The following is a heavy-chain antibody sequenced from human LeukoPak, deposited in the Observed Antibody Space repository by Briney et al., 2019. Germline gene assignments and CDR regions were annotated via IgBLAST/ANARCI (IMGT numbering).Heavy chain of an antibody. Sequence: SETLSLTCAVYGGSFSGYYWSWIRQPPGKGLEWIGEINHSGSTNYNPSLKSRVTISVDTSKNQFSLKLSSVTAADTAVYYCARIKDYYMDVWGKGTTVTVSS. CDR2: INHSGST. CDR3: ARIKDYYMDV. J-gene: IGHJ6*03. V-gene: IGHV4-34*01. CDR1: GGSFSGYY.